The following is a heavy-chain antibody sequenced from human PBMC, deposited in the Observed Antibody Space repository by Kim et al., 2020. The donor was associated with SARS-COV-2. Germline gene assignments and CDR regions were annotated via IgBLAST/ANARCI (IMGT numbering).Heavy chain of an antibody. CDR1: GFTFSSYE. CDR3: ARDGVVVPAAIPTENYYYYYGMDV. CDR2: ISSSGSTI. Sequence: GGSLRLSCAASGFTFSSYEMNWVRQAPGKGLEWVSYISSSGSTIYYADSVKGRFTISRDNAKNSLYLQMNSLRAEDTAVYYCARDGVVVPAAIPTENYYYYYGMDVWGQGTTVTVSS. V-gene: IGHV3-48*03. J-gene: IGHJ6*02. D-gene: IGHD2-2*01.